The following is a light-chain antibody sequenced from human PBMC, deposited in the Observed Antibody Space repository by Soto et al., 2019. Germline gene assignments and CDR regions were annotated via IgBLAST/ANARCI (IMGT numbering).Light chain of an antibody. J-gene: IGLJ1*01. CDR3: CSYTTSNTFV. CDR2: HVT. CDR1: SSVVGAYNY. V-gene: IGLV2-14*01. Sequence: QSVLTQPASVSGSLGQSITISCSGTSSVVGAYNYVSWYQQYPGKAPKLMIYHVTDRPSGVSNRFSGSKSGNTASLTISGLQAEDEADYYCCSYTTSNTFVFGTGTKVT.